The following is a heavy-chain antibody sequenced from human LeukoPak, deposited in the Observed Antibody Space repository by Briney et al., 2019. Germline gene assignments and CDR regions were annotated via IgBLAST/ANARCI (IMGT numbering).Heavy chain of an antibody. CDR2: ISGYNGET. CDR3: AREEGGNYYYMDV. V-gene: IGHV1-18*01. J-gene: IGHJ6*03. CDR1: GYTFTSFD. D-gene: IGHD3-16*01. Sequence: ASVRVSCKASGYTFTSFDINWVRQATGQGLEWMGWISGYNGETNYVQKFQGRVTMTRDSSTSTAYMELRSLRSDDTAVYYCAREEGGNYYYMDVWGKGTTVTVSS.